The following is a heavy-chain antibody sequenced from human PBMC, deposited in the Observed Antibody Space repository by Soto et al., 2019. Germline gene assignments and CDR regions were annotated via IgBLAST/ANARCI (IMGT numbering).Heavy chain of an antibody. CDR2: INPNSGGT. CDR3: ARDRSRYCSSTSCYAGIQSNRLAP. Sequence: ASVKVSCKASGYTFTGYYMHWVRQAPGQGLEWMGWINPNSGGTNYAQKFQGWVTMTRDTSISTAYMELSRLRSDDTAVYYCARDRSRYCSSTSCYAGIQSNRLAPWGQGTLVTVSS. CDR1: GYTFTGYY. D-gene: IGHD2-2*01. V-gene: IGHV1-2*04. J-gene: IGHJ5*02.